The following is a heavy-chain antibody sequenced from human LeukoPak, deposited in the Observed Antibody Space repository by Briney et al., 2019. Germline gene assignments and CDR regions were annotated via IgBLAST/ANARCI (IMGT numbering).Heavy chain of an antibody. Sequence: GASVNVSCKASGGTFSSYAISWVRQPPGQGLEWMGGIIPIFGTANYAQKFQGRVTITADESTSTAYMELSSLRSEDTAVYYCAVPAAMRSSYYYYYGMDVWGKGTTVTVSS. J-gene: IGHJ6*04. V-gene: IGHV1-69*13. D-gene: IGHD2-2*01. CDR3: AVPAAMRSSYYYYYGMDV. CDR2: IIPIFGTA. CDR1: GGTFSSYA.